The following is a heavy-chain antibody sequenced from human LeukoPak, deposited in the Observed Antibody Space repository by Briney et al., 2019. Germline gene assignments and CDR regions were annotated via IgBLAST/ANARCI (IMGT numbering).Heavy chain of an antibody. D-gene: IGHD6-19*01. CDR2: TYYRSKWYN. CDR1: GESVSSNSAA. CDR3: ARGLLYSGGWLNY. V-gene: IGHV6-1*01. J-gene: IGHJ4*02. Sequence: SPTLSLTCAISGESVSSNSAAWNWIRQSPSRGLEWLGRTYYRSKWYNDYAVSVKSRITINPDTSKNQFSLKLNSVAPEDTAVYYCARGLLYSGGWLNYWGQGTLVIVSS.